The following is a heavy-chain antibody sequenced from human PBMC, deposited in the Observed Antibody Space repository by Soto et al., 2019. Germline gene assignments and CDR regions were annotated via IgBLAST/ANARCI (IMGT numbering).Heavy chain of an antibody. D-gene: IGHD3-3*01. CDR3: AIVSAFDFWSGHFVFEWFDT. V-gene: IGHV3-NL1*01. CDR2: ICAAGFSK. Sequence: PGGSLRLSCAASGFTFSSYGMHWVRQAPGRGLEWVASICAAGFSKYHADSVKGRITISRDNSNNTVYLHMKTLRAEDTAVYNFAIVSAFDFWSGHFVFEWFDTWGQGTEVTVSS. CDR1: GFTFSSYG. J-gene: IGHJ5*02.